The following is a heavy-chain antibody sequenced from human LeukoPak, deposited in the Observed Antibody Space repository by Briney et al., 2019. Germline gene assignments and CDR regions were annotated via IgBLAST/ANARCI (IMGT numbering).Heavy chain of an antibody. CDR2: ISHSGGST. D-gene: IGHD3-22*01. V-gene: IGHV3-23*01. J-gene: IGHJ4*02. CDR1: GFTFSSFA. Sequence: GGSLRLSCAASGFTFSSFAMNWVRQAPGKGLEWVSAISHSGGSTYYADSVKGRFTISRDNSKNTLYLQMNSLRAEDTAVYYCAKDLTRYYDSSRYYDYWGQGTLVTDSS. CDR3: AKDLTRYYDSSRYYDY.